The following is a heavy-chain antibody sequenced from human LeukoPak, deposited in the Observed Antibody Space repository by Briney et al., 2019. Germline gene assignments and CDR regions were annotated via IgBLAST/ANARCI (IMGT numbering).Heavy chain of an antibody. CDR3: ARQITRITIFGVVIRYYGMDV. CDR2: MNPNSGNT. D-gene: IGHD3-3*01. V-gene: IGHV1-8*01. Sequence: ASVKVSCKASGYTFTSYDINWVRQATGQGLEWMGWMNPNSGNTGYAQKFQGRVTMTRNTSISAAYMELSSLRPEDTAVYYCARQITRITIFGVVIRYYGMDVWGQGTTVTVSS. J-gene: IGHJ6*02. CDR1: GYTFTSYD.